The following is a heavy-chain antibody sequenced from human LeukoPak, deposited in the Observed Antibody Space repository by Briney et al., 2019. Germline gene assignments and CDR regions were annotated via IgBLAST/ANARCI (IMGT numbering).Heavy chain of an antibody. J-gene: IGHJ5*02. Sequence: GGSLRLSCAASGFTFSSYWMSWVRQAPGKGLEWVANIKQDGSEKYYVDSVKGRFTISRDNSKNTLYFQMNNLRAEDTAVYYCAKASTSWYFNWFDPWGQGTLVTVSS. V-gene: IGHV3-7*03. D-gene: IGHD6-13*01. CDR1: GFTFSSYW. CDR3: AKASTSWYFNWFDP. CDR2: IKQDGSEK.